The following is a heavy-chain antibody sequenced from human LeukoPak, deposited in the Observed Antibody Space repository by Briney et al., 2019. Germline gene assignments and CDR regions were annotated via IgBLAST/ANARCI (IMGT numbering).Heavy chain of an antibody. J-gene: IGHJ4*02. V-gene: IGHV4-61*02. Sequence: SQTLSLTCTVSGGSISSGSYYWSWIRQPAGKGREWIGRIYTSGSTNYNPSLKSRVTISVDTSKNQFSLKLSSVTAADTAVYYCARAYDSSGYNDYWGQGTLVTVSS. CDR3: ARAYDSSGYNDY. CDR1: GGSISSGSYY. D-gene: IGHD3-22*01. CDR2: IYTSGST.